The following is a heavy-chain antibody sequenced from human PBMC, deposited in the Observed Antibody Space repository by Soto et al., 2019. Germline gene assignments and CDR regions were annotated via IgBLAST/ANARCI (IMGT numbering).Heavy chain of an antibody. V-gene: IGHV4-30-4*01. D-gene: IGHD4-17*01. J-gene: IGHJ6*02. CDR2: IYYSGST. CDR1: GGSISSGDYY. CDR3: AREGLRDYYYYGMDV. Sequence: SETLSLTCTVSGGSISSGDYYWSWIRQPPGKGLEWIGYIYYSGSTYYNPSLKSRVTISVDTSKNQFSLKLSSVTAADTAVYYCAREGLRDYYYYGMDVWGQGTTVTVS.